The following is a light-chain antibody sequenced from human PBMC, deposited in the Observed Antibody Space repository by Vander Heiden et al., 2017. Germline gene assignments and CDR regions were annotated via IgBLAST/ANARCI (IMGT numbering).Light chain of an antibody. J-gene: IGKJ3*01. CDR3: QQYGTSPLT. CDR2: GAS. Sequence: EIVLTQSPGTLSLSPGERAILSCRASQSVSSSHLAWYQQKPGQAPRLLIYGASSRATGIPDRFSGSGPGTDFTLTISRLEPEDFVVYYCQQYGTSPLTFGHGTKVDIK. V-gene: IGKV3-20*01. CDR1: QSVSSSH.